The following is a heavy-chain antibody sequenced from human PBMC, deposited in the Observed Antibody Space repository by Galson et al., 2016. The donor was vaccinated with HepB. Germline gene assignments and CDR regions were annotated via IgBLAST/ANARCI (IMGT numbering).Heavy chain of an antibody. CDR3: AKDRENHYDTSGFSGNDY. J-gene: IGHJ4*02. D-gene: IGHD3-22*01. CDR2: ISGGGGGT. Sequence: SLRLSCAASGFTFRSYGMSWVRQAPGKGLEWVSAISGGGGGTYYADSVRGRFSISRDNSKNTVYLQLKSLSAEDTAIYYCAKDRENHYDTSGFSGNDYWGQGTLVTVSS. CDR1: GFTFRSYG. V-gene: IGHV3-23*01.